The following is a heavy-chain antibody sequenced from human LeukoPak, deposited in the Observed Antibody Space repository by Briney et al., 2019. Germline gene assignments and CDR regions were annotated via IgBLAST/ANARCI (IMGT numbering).Heavy chain of an antibody. CDR3: AREAYCGGDCYWVVYYYYYMDV. CDR1: GFTFSDYY. D-gene: IGHD2-21*01. Sequence: GSLRLSCAASGFTFSDYYMSWIRQPPGKGLEWIGEINHSGSTNYNPSLKSRVTISVDTSKNQFSLKLSSVTAADTAVYYCAREAYCGGDCYWVVYYYYYMDVWGKGTTVTVSS. V-gene: IGHV4-34*01. J-gene: IGHJ6*03. CDR2: INHSGST.